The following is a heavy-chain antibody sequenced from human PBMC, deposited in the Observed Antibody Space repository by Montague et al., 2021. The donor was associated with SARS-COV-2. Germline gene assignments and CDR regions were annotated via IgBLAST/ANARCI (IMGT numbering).Heavy chain of an antibody. CDR2: ISYDGSNK. J-gene: IGHJ4*02. D-gene: IGHD6-19*01. Sequence: SLRISCAASGFTFSSYAMHRVRQAPGKGLEWVAVISYDGSNKYYADSVKGRFTISRDNSKNTLYLQMNSLRAEDTAVYYCARGTGISSGWFDYWGQGTLVTVSS. CDR3: ARGTGISSGWFDY. CDR1: GFTFSSYA. V-gene: IGHV3-30-3*01.